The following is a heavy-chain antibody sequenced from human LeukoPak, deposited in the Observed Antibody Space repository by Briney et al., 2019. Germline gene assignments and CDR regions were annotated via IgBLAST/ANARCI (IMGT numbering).Heavy chain of an antibody. CDR2: MNPNSGNT. CDR3: ARADYGSGSYSIDY. V-gene: IGHV1-8*01. D-gene: IGHD3-10*01. Sequence: ASVKVSCKASGYTFTGYDINWGRQATGQGLEWMGWMNPNSGNTGYAQKFQGRVAMTRNTSISTAYMELSSLRSEDTAVYYCARADYGSGSYSIDYWGQGTLVTVSS. CDR1: GYTFTGYD. J-gene: IGHJ4*02.